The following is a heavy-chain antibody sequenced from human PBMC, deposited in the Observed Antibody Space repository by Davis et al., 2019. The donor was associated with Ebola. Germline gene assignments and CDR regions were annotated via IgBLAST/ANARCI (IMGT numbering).Heavy chain of an antibody. Sequence: GESLKISCAASGFTFRSYGMNWVRQAPGKGLEWISYISSSSSTINYADSVKGRFTISRDNSKNTLYLQMNSLRAEDTAVYYCAKDTAGNFGRYYYYYMDVWGKGTTVTVSS. D-gene: IGHD3-3*02. CDR1: GFTFRSYG. CDR3: AKDTAGNFGRYYYYYMDV. CDR2: ISSSSSTI. J-gene: IGHJ6*03. V-gene: IGHV3-48*01.